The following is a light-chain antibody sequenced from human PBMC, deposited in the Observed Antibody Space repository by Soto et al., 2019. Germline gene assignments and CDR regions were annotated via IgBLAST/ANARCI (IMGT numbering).Light chain of an antibody. CDR1: QSVSSN. J-gene: IGKJ1*01. Sequence: EIVMTQSPATLSVSPGERATLSCRASQSVSSNLAWYQQKPGQAPRLLLYGASTRATGIPDRFSGSGSETEFTIIISSLQPEDFAVYYCQQYDNWRPWTFGQGTKVEIK. CDR3: QQYDNWRPWT. CDR2: GAS. V-gene: IGKV3-15*01.